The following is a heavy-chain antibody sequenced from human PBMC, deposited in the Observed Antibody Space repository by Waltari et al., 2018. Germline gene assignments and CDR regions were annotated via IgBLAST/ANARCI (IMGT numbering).Heavy chain of an antibody. CDR1: GFTFSSYG. CDR3: AKALSYYDFWSGFPGMDV. J-gene: IGHJ6*02. V-gene: IGHV3-30*18. D-gene: IGHD3-3*01. Sequence: QVQLVESGGGVVQPGRSLRLSCEAAGFTFSSYGLPWFRQAPGKGLEWVAVISYDGSKKYDADSVNGRFTISRDNSKNTLYLQMNSLRAEDTAVYYCAKALSYYDFWSGFPGMDVWGQGTTVTVSS. CDR2: ISYDGSKK.